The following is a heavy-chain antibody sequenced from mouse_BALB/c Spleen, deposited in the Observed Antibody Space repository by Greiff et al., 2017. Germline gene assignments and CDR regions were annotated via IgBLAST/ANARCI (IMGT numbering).Heavy chain of an antibody. CDR1: GFSLTSYG. Sequence: VKLVESGPGLVAPSQSLSITCTVSGFSLTSYGVHWVRQPPGKGLEWLGVIWAGGSTNYNSALMSRLSISKDNSKSQVFLEMNSLQTDDTAMYYCARDWASSSWFAYWGQGTLVTVSA. CDR3: ARDWASSSWFAY. CDR2: IWAGGST. J-gene: IGHJ3*01. D-gene: IGHD1-1*01. V-gene: IGHV2-9*02.